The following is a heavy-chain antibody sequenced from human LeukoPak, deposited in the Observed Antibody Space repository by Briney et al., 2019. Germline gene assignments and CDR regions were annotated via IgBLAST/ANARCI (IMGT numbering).Heavy chain of an antibody. V-gene: IGHV1-2*02. D-gene: IGHD1-26*01. CDR2: INPNSGDT. CDR3: ARDWRGSYFPDF. J-gene: IGHJ4*02. CDR1: GYSLTDYY. Sequence: ASVKVSCKASGYSLTDYYMHWVRQAPGQGLEWMGWINPNSGDTNYAQKFQGRVIMTRDTSISTAYMELSRLTSDDTAVYYCARDWRGSYFPDFWGQGTLVTVSS.